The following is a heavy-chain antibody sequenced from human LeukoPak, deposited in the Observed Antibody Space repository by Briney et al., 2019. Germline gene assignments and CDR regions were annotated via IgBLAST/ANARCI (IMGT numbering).Heavy chain of an antibody. CDR1: GYTFTGYY. V-gene: IGHV1-8*02. CDR3: ARGLMDY. J-gene: IGHJ4*02. Sequence: GASVKVSCKASGYTFTGYYMHWVRQAPGQGLEWMGWMNPNSGNTGYAQKFQGRVTMTRNTSISTAYMELSSLRSEDTAVYYCARGLMDYWGQGTLVTVSS. CDR2: MNPNSGNT.